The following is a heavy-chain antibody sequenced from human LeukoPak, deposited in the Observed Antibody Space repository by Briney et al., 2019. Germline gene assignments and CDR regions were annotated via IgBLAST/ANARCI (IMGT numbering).Heavy chain of an antibody. V-gene: IGHV1-24*01. D-gene: IGHD5-12*01. CDR2: FDPEDGET. Sequence: ASVKVSCKVSGYTLTELSMHWVRQAPGKGLEWMGGFDPEDGETIYAQKFQGRVTMTEDTSTDTAYMELSSLRSEDTAVYYCATDPIYSGYALRFDYWGQGTLVTVSS. CDR3: ATDPIYSGYALRFDY. J-gene: IGHJ4*02. CDR1: GYTLTELS.